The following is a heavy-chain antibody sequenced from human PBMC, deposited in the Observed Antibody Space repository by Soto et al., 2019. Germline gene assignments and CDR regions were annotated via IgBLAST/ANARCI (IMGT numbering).Heavy chain of an antibody. CDR1: GGSISSGGYY. J-gene: IGHJ5*02. Sequence: PSETLSLTCTVSGGSISSGGYYWSWIRQHPGKGLEWIGYIYYSGSTYYNPSLKSRVTISVDTSKNQFSLKLSSVTAADTAVYYCARDQKWLGGHWFDPWGQGTLVTVSS. V-gene: IGHV4-31*03. CDR3: ARDQKWLGGHWFDP. D-gene: IGHD6-19*01. CDR2: IYYSGST.